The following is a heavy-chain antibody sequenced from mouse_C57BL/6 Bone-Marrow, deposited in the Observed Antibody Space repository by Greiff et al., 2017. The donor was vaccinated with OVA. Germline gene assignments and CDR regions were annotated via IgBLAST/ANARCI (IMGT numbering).Heavy chain of an antibody. CDR3: ARSYDSNFAWFAY. CDR2: IYPRSGNT. J-gene: IGHJ3*01. CDR1: GYTFTSYG. Sequence: QVHVKQSGAELARPGASVKLSCKASGYTFTSYGISWVKQRTGQGLEWIGEIYPRSGNTYYNEKFKGKATLTADKSSSTAYMELRSLTSEDSAVYFCARSYDSNFAWFAYWGQGTLVTVSA. V-gene: IGHV1-81*01. D-gene: IGHD2-5*01.